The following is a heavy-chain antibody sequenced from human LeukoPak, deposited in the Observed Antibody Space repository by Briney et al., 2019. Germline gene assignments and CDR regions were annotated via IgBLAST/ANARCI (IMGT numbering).Heavy chain of an antibody. D-gene: IGHD5-24*01. CDR3: ARARSGYIYYFDY. Sequence: SETLSLTCTVSGGSSSSYYWSWIRQPPGKGLEWIGYIYYTGSTNYNPSLKSRVTISVDTSKSQFSLKLSSVTAADTAVYYCARARSGYIYYFDYWGQGTLVTVSS. CDR2: IYYTGST. CDR1: GGSSSSYY. V-gene: IGHV4-59*01. J-gene: IGHJ4*02.